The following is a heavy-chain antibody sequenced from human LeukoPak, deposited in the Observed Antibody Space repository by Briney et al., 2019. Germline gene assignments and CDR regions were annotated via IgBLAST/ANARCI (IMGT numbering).Heavy chain of an antibody. V-gene: IGHV3-66*01. Sequence: GGSLRLSCAASGFTVSSSYMTWVRQAPGKGLEWVSVILGGGGTYYADSVKGRFTISRDNSKNTLYLQMNSLRAEDTAVYYCARGLVLTYYYFESWGQGTLVTVSS. CDR2: ILGGGGT. D-gene: IGHD2-8*02. CDR3: ARGLVLTYYYFES. CDR1: GFTVSSSY. J-gene: IGHJ4*02.